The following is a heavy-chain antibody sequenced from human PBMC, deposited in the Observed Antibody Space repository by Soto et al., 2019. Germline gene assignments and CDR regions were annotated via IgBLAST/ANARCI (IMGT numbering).Heavy chain of an antibody. V-gene: IGHV4-30-4*01. CDR3: ARVADCSGGRCYFSVDY. Sequence: SETLSLTCTVSGGSISSGDYYWSWIRQPPGKGLEWIGYIYYSGSTYYNPSLRSRVTISVDTSKNQFSLKLSSVTAADTAVYYCARVADCSGGRCYFSVDYWGQGTLVTVS. J-gene: IGHJ4*02. D-gene: IGHD2-15*01. CDR1: GGSISSGDYY. CDR2: IYYSGST.